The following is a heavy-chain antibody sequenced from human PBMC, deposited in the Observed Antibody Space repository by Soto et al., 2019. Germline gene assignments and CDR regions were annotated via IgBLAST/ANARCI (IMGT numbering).Heavy chain of an antibody. CDR2: IIPLFGTP. V-gene: IGHV1-69*01. J-gene: IGHJ6*02. Sequence: QVQVVQSGVEVRRPGSSVKVSCKASGDTFKNCVISWVRQAPGQGLEWMGGIIPLFGTPDFAKRFQGRLTITTDESTTTAYMELSRLRPEDTATYYCAAELGFGKLSVVWGQGTTVIVSS. CDR3: AAELGFGKLSVV. D-gene: IGHD3-10*01. CDR1: GDTFKNCV.